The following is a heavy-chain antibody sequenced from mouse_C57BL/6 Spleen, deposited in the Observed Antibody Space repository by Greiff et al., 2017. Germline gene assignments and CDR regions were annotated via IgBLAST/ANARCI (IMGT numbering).Heavy chain of an antibody. D-gene: IGHD1-1*01. V-gene: IGHV14-1*01. J-gene: IGHJ2*01. CDR2: IDPEDGDT. Sequence: VQLQQSGAELVRPGASVKLSCTASGFNIKDYYMHWVKQRPEQGLEWIGRIDPEDGDTEYAPKFQGKATMTADTSSNTAYLQLSSLTSEDTAVYYCTAPPYYYGSSPYYFDYWGQGTTLTVSS. CDR3: TAPPYYYGSSPYYFDY. CDR1: GFNIKDYY.